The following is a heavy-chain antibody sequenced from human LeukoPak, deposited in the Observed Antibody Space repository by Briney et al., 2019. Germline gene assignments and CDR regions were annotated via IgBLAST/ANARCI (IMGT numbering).Heavy chain of an antibody. Sequence: NPSETLSLTCTVSGGSISSYYWSWIRQPPGKGLEWIGYIYYSGSTNYNPSLKSRVTISVDTSKNQFSLKLSSVTAADTAVYYCASTMIVVVPPQYYFDYWGQGTLVTVSS. D-gene: IGHD3-22*01. CDR3: ASTMIVVVPPQYYFDY. V-gene: IGHV4-59*01. CDR2: IYYSGST. CDR1: GGSISSYY. J-gene: IGHJ4*02.